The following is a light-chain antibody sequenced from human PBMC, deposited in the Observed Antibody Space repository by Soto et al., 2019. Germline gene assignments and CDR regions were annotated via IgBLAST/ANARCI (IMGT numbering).Light chain of an antibody. J-gene: IGLJ2*01. CDR3: QSYDNSLSGCV. V-gene: IGLV1-40*01. CDR2: GNT. Sequence: QSALTQPPSVSGAPGQRVTISCTGSSSNIGAGYDVHWYQQFPGTAPKLLIYGNTNRPSGVPDRFSGSKSGTSASLAITGLQAEDEADYYCQSYDNSLSGCVFGGGTKVTVL. CDR1: SSNIGAGYD.